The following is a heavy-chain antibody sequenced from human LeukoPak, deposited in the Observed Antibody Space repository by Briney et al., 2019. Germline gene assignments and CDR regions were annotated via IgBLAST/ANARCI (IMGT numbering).Heavy chain of an antibody. CDR3: ARHWSQYCGGDCYSMDV. Sequence: GESLKISCKGSGYSYTSYWIGWVRQMPGKGLEWMGIIYPGDSDTRYSPSFQGQVTISADKSISTAYLQWSSLKASDTAMYHCARHWSQYCGGDCYSMDVWGQGTTVTVSS. CDR2: IYPGDSDT. CDR1: GYSYTSYW. J-gene: IGHJ6*02. D-gene: IGHD2-21*02. V-gene: IGHV5-51*01.